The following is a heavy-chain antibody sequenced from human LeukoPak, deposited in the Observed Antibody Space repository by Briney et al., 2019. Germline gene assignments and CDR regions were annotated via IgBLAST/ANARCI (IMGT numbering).Heavy chain of an antibody. J-gene: IGHJ3*02. CDR3: ARENYGGNPAGLDAFDI. Sequence: SETLSLTCTVSGGSISSGDYYWSWIRQPPGKGLEWIGYIYYSGSTYYNPSLKSRVTISVDTSKNQFSLKLSSVTAADTAVYYCARENYGGNPAGLDAFDIWGQGTMVTVSS. CDR1: GGSISSGDYY. V-gene: IGHV4-30-4*01. CDR2: IYYSGST. D-gene: IGHD4-23*01.